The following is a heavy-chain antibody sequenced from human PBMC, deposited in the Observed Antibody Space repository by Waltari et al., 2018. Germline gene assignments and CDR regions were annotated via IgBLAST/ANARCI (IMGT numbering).Heavy chain of an antibody. D-gene: IGHD6-6*01. J-gene: IGHJ4*02. CDR2: ITSRLSTL. V-gene: IGHV3-48*03. CDR3: ATKYSSSSWDY. Sequence: EVQLVESGGGLVQPGGSLRLSCAASGYLPSTFEMSWVRKAPGKGLEWISSITSRLSTLYYADSVKGRFTISRDNAKNSLYLQMNSLRAEDTAVYYCATKYSSSSWDYWGQGTLVTVSS. CDR1: GYLPSTFE.